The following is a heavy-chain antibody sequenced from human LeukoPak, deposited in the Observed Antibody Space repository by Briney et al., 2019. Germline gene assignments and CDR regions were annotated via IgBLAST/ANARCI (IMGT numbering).Heavy chain of an antibody. CDR2: INSDGRTT. D-gene: IGHD3-22*01. V-gene: IGHV3-74*01. J-gene: IGHJ4*02. Sequence: GGSLRLSCAASGFTFSSYWMHWVRQAPGKGLVWVSRINSDGRTTNYADSVGGRFTISRDNAKNTLYLQMNSLRAEDTAVYYCATPDYYDSSGLGYWGQGTLVTVSS. CDR3: ATPDYYDSSGLGY. CDR1: GFTFSSYW.